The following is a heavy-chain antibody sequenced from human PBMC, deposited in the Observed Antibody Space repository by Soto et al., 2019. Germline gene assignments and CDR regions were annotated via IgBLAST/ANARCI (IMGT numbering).Heavy chain of an antibody. J-gene: IGHJ5*02. D-gene: IGHD6-19*01. V-gene: IGHV1-3*01. CDR3: ARVLSVIAVSENWFDP. Sequence: ASVKVSCKASGCTFTSYAMHWVRQAPGQRLEWMGWINAGNGNTKYSQKFQGRVTITRDTSASTAYMELSSLRSEDTAVYYCARVLSVIAVSENWFDPWGQGTLVTVSS. CDR1: GCTFTSYA. CDR2: INAGNGNT.